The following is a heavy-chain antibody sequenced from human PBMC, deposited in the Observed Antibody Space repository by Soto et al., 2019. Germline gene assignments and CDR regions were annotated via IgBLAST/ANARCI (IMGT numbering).Heavy chain of an antibody. CDR2: ISAYNGNT. CDR1: GYTFTSYG. V-gene: IGHV1-18*01. Sequence: ASVKVSGKASGYTFTSYGISWVRQAPGQGLEWMGWISAYNGNTNYAQKLQGRVTMTTDTSTSTAYMELRSLRSDDTAVYYCARDRYCSGGSCYHFDYWGQGTLVTVS. D-gene: IGHD2-15*01. CDR3: ARDRYCSGGSCYHFDY. J-gene: IGHJ4*02.